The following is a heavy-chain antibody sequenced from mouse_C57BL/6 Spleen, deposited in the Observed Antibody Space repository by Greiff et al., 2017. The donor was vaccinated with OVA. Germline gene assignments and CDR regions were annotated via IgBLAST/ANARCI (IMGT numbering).Heavy chain of an antibody. J-gene: IGHJ2*01. CDR2: IYPGDGDT. Sequence: QVHVKQSGAELVKPGASVKISCKASGYAFSSYWMNWVKQRPGKGLEWIGQIYPGDGDTNYNGKFKGKATLTADKSSSTAYMQLSSLTSEDSAVYFCARSRAGTTGDYWGQGTTLTVSS. CDR3: ARSRAGTTGDY. D-gene: IGHD1-1*01. V-gene: IGHV1-80*01. CDR1: GYAFSSYW.